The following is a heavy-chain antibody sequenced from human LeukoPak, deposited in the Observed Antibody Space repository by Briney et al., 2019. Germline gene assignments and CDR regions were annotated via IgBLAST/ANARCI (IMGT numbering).Heavy chain of an antibody. V-gene: IGHV3-23*01. CDR3: TKVGGRHSYGSDY. CDR1: GFTFSSNA. D-gene: IGHD5-18*01. CDR2: ISGSGGST. Sequence: PGGSLRLSCAASGFTFSSNAMSWVRQAPGKGLEWVSAISGSGGSTYYADSVKGRFTISRDNSKNTLYVQMNSLRAEDTAIYYCTKVGGRHSYGSDYWGQGTLVTVSS. J-gene: IGHJ4*02.